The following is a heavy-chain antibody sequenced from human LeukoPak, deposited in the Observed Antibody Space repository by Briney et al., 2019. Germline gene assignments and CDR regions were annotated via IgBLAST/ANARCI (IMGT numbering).Heavy chain of an antibody. D-gene: IGHD4-17*01. CDR3: ARTGRLQYGDYVAFDY. CDR1: GFTFSNYW. Sequence: GGSLRLSCEGSGFTFSNYWMSWVRQAPGKGLEWVANIKTDGSEKYYVDSVKGRFTISRDNAKNSLYLQMNSLRAEDTAVYYCARTGRLQYGDYVAFDYWGQGTLVTVSS. V-gene: IGHV3-7*03. J-gene: IGHJ4*02. CDR2: IKTDGSEK.